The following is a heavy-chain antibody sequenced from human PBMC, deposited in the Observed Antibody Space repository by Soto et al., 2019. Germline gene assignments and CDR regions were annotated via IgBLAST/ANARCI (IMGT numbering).Heavy chain of an antibody. CDR3: ARESPGHDYGGNWFDP. Sequence: QVQLVQSGAEVKKPGSSVKVSCKASGGTFSSYAISWVLQAPGQGLEWMGGIIPIFGTANYAQKFQGRVTITADESTSTAYMELSSLRSEHTAVYYCARESPGHDYGGNWFDPWGQGTLVTVSS. J-gene: IGHJ5*02. CDR1: GGTFSSYA. D-gene: IGHD4-17*01. CDR2: IIPIFGTA. V-gene: IGHV1-69*12.